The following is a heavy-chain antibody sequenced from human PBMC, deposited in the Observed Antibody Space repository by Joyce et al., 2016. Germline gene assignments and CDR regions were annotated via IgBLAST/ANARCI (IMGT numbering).Heavy chain of an antibody. Sequence: QVQLVQSGAEVKKPGASVKVSCKTSGYTFTGYYMHWVRQAPGQGLEWMRWINASSGGANYAQKFQSRVTMTRDTSISTAYLELSRLRSDDTAVYYCARGGLWSGYDDIDYWGQGTLVTVSS. CDR3: ARGGLWSGYDDIDY. CDR1: GYTFTGYY. D-gene: IGHD3-3*01. CDR2: INASSGGA. J-gene: IGHJ4*02. V-gene: IGHV1-2*02.